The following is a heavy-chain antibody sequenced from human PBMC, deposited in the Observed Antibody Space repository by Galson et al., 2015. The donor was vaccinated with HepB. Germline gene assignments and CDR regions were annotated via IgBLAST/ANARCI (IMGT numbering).Heavy chain of an antibody. Sequence: SLRLSCAASGFTFSSYAMTWVRQAPGKGLEWVSSISGSGGSTNYADPVKGRFTISRDNSKNTLYLQMNSFRVEDTAVYYCAKVESRFGDYLYGGLYYYYAVDVWGQGTTVTVSS. V-gene: IGHV3-23*01. J-gene: IGHJ6*02. CDR1: GFTFSSYA. CDR3: AKVESRFGDYLYGGLYYYYAVDV. CDR2: ISGSGGST. D-gene: IGHD3-10*01.